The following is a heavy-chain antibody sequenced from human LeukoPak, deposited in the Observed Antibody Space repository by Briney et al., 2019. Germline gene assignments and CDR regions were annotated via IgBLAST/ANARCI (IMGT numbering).Heavy chain of an antibody. V-gene: IGHV3-23*01. D-gene: IGHD3-3*01. CDR3: AKRLDFGSGYPDY. Sequence: GGSLRLSCAASGFTFANYAMTWVRQAPGERLEWVSSINGNGGNTWAAESVEGRFTISRDNSKNTLYLQMNSLRVGDTAIYYCAKRLDFGSGYPDYWGLGTLVLVSS. CDR2: INGNGGNT. CDR1: GFTFANYA. J-gene: IGHJ4*02.